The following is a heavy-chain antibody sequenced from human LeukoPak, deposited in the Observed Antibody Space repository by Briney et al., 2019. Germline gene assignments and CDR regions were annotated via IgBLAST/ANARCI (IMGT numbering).Heavy chain of an antibody. J-gene: IGHJ6*03. Sequence: ASVKVSCTASGYTFSSYDINWVRQATGQGLEWMGWMNPNSGNTGHAQKFQGRVTMTRNTSISTAYTELSSLRSEDTAVYYCARGLGCYNPYYYYYMDVWGKGTTVTISS. CDR2: MNPNSGNT. CDR3: ARGLGCYNPYYYYYMDV. CDR1: GYTFSSYD. D-gene: IGHD5-24*01. V-gene: IGHV1-8*01.